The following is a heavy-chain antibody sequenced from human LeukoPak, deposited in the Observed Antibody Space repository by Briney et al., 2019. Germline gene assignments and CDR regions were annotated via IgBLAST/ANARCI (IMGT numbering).Heavy chain of an antibody. V-gene: IGHV1-8*01. CDR3: AREERYCSGGSCYAGMDV. Sequence: ASVKVSCKASGYTFTSYDINWVRQATGQGLEWMGWMNPNSGNAGYAQKFQGRVTMTRSTSISTAYMELSSLRSEDTAVYYCAREERYCSGGSCYAGMDVWGQGTTVTVSS. J-gene: IGHJ6*02. D-gene: IGHD2-15*01. CDR2: MNPNSGNA. CDR1: GYTFTSYD.